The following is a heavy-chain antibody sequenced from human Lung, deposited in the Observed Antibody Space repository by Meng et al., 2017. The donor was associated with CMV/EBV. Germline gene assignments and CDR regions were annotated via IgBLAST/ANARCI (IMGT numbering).Heavy chain of an antibody. Sequence: QVPLPQSGPGLVKPSQTLSLTCAISGDIVSSNSAAWHWIRQSPSRGLEWLGRTYYRSKWYHEYAVSVKSRITISPDTPKNQFSLQLNSMTPEDTAVYYCARGINGGCGDWGQGTLVTVSS. D-gene: IGHD4-23*01. CDR3: ARGINGGCGD. CDR1: GDIVSSNSAA. CDR2: TYYRSKWYH. V-gene: IGHV6-1*01. J-gene: IGHJ4*02.